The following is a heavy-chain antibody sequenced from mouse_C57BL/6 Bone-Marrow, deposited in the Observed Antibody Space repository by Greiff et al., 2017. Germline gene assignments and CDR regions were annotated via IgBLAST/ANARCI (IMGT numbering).Heavy chain of an antibody. CDR1: GYAFTNYL. V-gene: IGHV1-54*01. Sequence: QVQLQQSGAELVRPGTSVKVSCKASGYAFTNYLIEWVKQRPGQGLEWIGVINPGSGGTNYNEKFKGKATLTADKSSSTAYMQLSSLTSEDSAVYFCARLGRKYFDVWGTGTTVTVSS. J-gene: IGHJ1*03. CDR3: ARLGRKYFDV. CDR2: INPGSGGT. D-gene: IGHD4-1*01.